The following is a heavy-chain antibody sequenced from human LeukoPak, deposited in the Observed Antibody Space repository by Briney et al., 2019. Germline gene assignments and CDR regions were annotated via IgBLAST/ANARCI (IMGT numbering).Heavy chain of an antibody. V-gene: IGHV4-59*01. Sequence: SETLSLTCTVSGGSISSYYWSWIRQPPGKGLEWIGYIYYSGSTNYNPSLKSRVTISVDTSKNQFSLKLSSVTAADTAVYYCARGDVVVPAAISAFDIWGQGTMVTVSS. CDR2: IYYSGST. J-gene: IGHJ3*02. CDR1: GGSISSYY. CDR3: ARGDVVVPAAISAFDI. D-gene: IGHD2-2*01.